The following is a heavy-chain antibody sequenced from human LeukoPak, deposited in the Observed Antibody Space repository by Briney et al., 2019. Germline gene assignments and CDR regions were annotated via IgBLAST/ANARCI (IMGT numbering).Heavy chain of an antibody. Sequence: GGFLRLSCAAAGFTFSSYAMSLGRHARGKRLEWVSAISGSGGSTYYAESVKGRFTISRDNSKNTLYLQMNSLRAEDTAVYYCAKAPYGDYEIAWFDPWGQGTLVTVSS. CDR2: ISGSGGST. D-gene: IGHD4-17*01. CDR1: GFTFSSYA. V-gene: IGHV3-23*01. J-gene: IGHJ5*02. CDR3: AKAPYGDYEIAWFDP.